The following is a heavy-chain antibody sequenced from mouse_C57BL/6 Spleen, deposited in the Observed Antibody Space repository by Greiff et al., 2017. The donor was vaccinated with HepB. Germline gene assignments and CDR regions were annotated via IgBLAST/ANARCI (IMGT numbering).Heavy chain of an antibody. CDR1: GYAFSSYW. CDR3: ARWDSAYYYGSSYYFDY. CDR2: IYPGDGDT. V-gene: IGHV1-80*01. D-gene: IGHD1-1*01. J-gene: IGHJ2*01. Sequence: VQLQESGAELVKPGASVKISCKASGYAFSSYWMNWVKQRPGKGLEWIGQIYPGDGDTNYNGKFKGKATLTADKSSSTAYMQLSSLTSEDSADYFCARWDSAYYYGSSYYFDYWGQGTTLTVSS.